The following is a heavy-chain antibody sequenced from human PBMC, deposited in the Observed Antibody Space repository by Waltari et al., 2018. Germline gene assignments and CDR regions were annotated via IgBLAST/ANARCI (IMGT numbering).Heavy chain of an antibody. CDR3: ARSRGHYYDSSGYRDAFDI. V-gene: IGHV1-2*02. Sequence: QVQLVQSGAEVKKPGASVKVSCKASGYTFTGYYMHWVRQALGQGLEWMGWINPNSGGTNYAQKFQGRVTMTRDTSISTAYMELSRLRSDDTAVYYCARSRGHYYDSSGYRDAFDIWGQGTMVTVSS. D-gene: IGHD3-22*01. CDR2: INPNSGGT. J-gene: IGHJ3*02. CDR1: GYTFTGYY.